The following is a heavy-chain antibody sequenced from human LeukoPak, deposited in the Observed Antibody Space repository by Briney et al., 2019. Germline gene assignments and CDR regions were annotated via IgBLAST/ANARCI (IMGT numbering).Heavy chain of an antibody. J-gene: IGHJ5*02. CDR2: IYYSGST. V-gene: IGHV4-61*05. Sequence: SETLSLTCTVSGGSISSSRYYWGWIRQPPGKGLEWIGYIYYSGSTNYNPSLKSRVTISVDTSKNQFSLKLSSVTAADTAVYYCARGSIAAAEGSHWFDPWGQGTLVTVSS. D-gene: IGHD6-13*01. CDR1: GGSISSSRYY. CDR3: ARGSIAAAEGSHWFDP.